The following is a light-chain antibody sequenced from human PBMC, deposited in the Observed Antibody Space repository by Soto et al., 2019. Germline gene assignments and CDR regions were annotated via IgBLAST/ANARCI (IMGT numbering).Light chain of an antibody. J-gene: IGKJ2*03. Sequence: IVLTQSPGTLSVSPGERATLSCRASQSVRRNCLAWYQQKPGQAPRLLIYGASNRATGIPDRFSGGGSGTDFTLTITRLEPEDFAVYYYHQYGGSPPHSFGQGTNLEIK. CDR2: GAS. CDR3: HQYGGSPPHS. V-gene: IGKV3-20*01. CDR1: QSVRRNC.